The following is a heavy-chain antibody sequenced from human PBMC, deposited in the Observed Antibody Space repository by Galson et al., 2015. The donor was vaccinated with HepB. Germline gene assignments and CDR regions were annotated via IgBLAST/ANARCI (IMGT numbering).Heavy chain of an antibody. CDR2: IHHSGST. CDR3: ARGLRDGTSAMFYFDS. J-gene: IGHJ4*02. CDR1: AGTFTDYY. D-gene: IGHD3-10*01. Sequence: TLSLTCAVYAGTFTDYYWTWIRQGPEKGLEWIGEIHHSGSTNYNPSLTSRVTISVDTSKNQFALTLTSVTAADTAFYYCARGLRDGTSAMFYFDSWGQGTPVTVSS. V-gene: IGHV4-34*01.